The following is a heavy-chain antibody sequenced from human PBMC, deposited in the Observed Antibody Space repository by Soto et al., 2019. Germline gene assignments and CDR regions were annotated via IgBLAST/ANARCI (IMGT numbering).Heavy chain of an antibody. CDR3: ARRV. Sequence: EVQVSESGGGLVQPGGSLRLSCATSGFTFSNYPMTWVRQAPGKGLEWVSGISAGGDRTYYADSVKGRFTIFRDNSKNSVSRRMNSLRVEDTAVYYCARRVWGQGTLVTVSS. J-gene: IGHJ4*02. V-gene: IGHV3-23*01. CDR1: GFTFSNYP. CDR2: ISAGGDRT.